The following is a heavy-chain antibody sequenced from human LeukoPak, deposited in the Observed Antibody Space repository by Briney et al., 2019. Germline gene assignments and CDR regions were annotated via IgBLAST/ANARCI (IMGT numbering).Heavy chain of an antibody. J-gene: IGHJ6*02. Sequence: SETLSLTCTVSGGSISSGGYYWSWIRQPPGKGLEWIGYIYYSGSTNYNPSLKSRVTISVDTSKNQFSLKLSSVTAADTAVYYCARVEGTDYGMDVWGQGTTVTVSS. CDR1: GGSISSGGYY. CDR2: IYYSGST. CDR3: ARVEGTDYGMDV. D-gene: IGHD1-1*01. V-gene: IGHV4-61*08.